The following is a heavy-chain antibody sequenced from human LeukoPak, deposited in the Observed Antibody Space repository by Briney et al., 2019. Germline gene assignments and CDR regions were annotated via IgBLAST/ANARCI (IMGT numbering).Heavy chain of an antibody. J-gene: IGHJ4*02. CDR3: ARGLGAARYGGNY. CDR1: GGSFSGYY. Sequence: SETLSLTCAVYGGSFSGYYWSWIRQPPGKGLEWIGEINHSGSTNYNPSLKSRVTISVDTSKNQFSLKPSSVTAADTAVYYCARGLGAARYGGNYWGQGTLVTVSS. V-gene: IGHV4-34*01. D-gene: IGHD6-6*01. CDR2: INHSGST.